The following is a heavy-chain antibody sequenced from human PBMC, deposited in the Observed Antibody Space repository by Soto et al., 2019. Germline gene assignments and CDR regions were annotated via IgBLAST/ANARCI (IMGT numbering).Heavy chain of an antibody. CDR2: INHSGST. CDR3: ATWTGYGGKDDWFDP. CDR1: GVSFSGYY. D-gene: IGHD2-15*01. J-gene: IGHJ5*02. Sequence: QVQLQQWGAGLLKPSETLSLTCAVYGVSFSGYYWSWIRQPPGKGLEWIGEINHSGSTNYNPSLKSRVTISVDTSKNQFSLKLSSVTAADTAVYYCATWTGYGGKDDWFDPWGQGTLVTVSS. V-gene: IGHV4-34*01.